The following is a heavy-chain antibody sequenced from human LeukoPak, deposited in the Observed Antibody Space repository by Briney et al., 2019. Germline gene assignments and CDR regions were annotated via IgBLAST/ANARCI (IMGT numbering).Heavy chain of an antibody. CDR3: ARGAYSSGWAYFDH. CDR2: ISFSVNTK. CDR1: GGSFSGYY. D-gene: IGHD6-19*01. J-gene: IGHJ4*02. Sequence: LSLTCAVYGGSFSGYYWSWIRQAPGKGLEWVSYISFSVNTKYYGDSVKGRFTISRDNAKNSLYLHMDSLRAEDTAVYYCARGAYSSGWAYFDHWGQGTLVTVSS. V-gene: IGHV3-11*04.